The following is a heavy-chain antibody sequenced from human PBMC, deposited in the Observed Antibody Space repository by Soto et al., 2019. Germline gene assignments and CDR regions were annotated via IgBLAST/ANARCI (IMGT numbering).Heavy chain of an antibody. Sequence: QVQLGQSGAEVKKPGASVKVSCKASGYTFSSYDISWVRQAPGQGLEWMGWVSVYNGNTKYAQKFQGRVTMTTDTPTRTADMELRSLRSDDTAVYYCARLKTDYDILTGYWFDPWGQGTLVTVSS. CDR2: VSVYNGNT. CDR1: GYTFSSYD. J-gene: IGHJ5*02. D-gene: IGHD3-9*01. CDR3: ARLKTDYDILTGYWFDP. V-gene: IGHV1-18*01.